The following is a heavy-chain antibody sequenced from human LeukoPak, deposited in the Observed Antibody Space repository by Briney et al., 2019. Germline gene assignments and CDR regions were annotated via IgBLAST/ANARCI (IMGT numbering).Heavy chain of an antibody. D-gene: IGHD6-13*01. V-gene: IGHV3-7*01. J-gene: IGHJ4*02. CDR3: EAAGYY. CDR1: GFTLSSHW. Sequence: GGSLRLSCAASGFTLSSHWMTWVRQAPGKGLEWVANIKEDGSEKNYVDSVKGRSTISRDNAKKSLYLQMNSLRVEDTAVYYCEAAGYYWGQGTLVTVSS. CDR2: IKEDGSEK.